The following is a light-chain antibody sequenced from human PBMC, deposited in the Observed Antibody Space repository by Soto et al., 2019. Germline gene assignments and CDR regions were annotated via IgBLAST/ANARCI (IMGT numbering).Light chain of an antibody. J-gene: IGKJ4*01. Sequence: DIKMTQSPSSLSASVGDSVTLTCQASEDVSDYVNWYQQKPGRAPKLLIYDASKLETGVPSRFSGSGSGTDFTFTIRDLQPEDFATYYCQLYKNVILTFGGGTRV. CDR2: DAS. CDR1: EDVSDY. CDR3: QLYKNVILT. V-gene: IGKV1-33*01.